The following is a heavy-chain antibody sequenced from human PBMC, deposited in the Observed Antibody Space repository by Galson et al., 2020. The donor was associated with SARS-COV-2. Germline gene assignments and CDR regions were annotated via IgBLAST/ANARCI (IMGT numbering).Heavy chain of an antibody. D-gene: IGHD3-22*01. CDR1: GDSVSSNSAA. Sequence: SQTLSLTCAISGDSVSSNSAAWNWIRQSPSRGLEWLGRTYYRSKGYNDYAVSVKSRITINPDTSKNQFSLQLNSVTPEDTAVYYCARGRYYYDSSGYYNFDYWGQGTLVTVSS. CDR2: TYYRSKGYN. CDR3: ARGRYYYDSSGYYNFDY. J-gene: IGHJ4*02. V-gene: IGHV6-1*01.